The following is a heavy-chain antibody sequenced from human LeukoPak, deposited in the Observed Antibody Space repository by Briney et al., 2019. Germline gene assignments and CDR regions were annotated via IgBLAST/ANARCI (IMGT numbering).Heavy chain of an antibody. D-gene: IGHD6-19*01. V-gene: IGHV3-21*04. CDR1: GFTFSSYN. CDR2: ISSSSDYI. Sequence: PGGSLRLSCAASGFTFSSYNMNWVRQAPGKGLEWVSSISSSSDYIYYADSVKGRFTISRDNSKNTLYLQMNSLRAEDTAVYYCAKGGVAGTIDYWGQGTLVTVSS. CDR3: AKGGVAGTIDY. J-gene: IGHJ4*02.